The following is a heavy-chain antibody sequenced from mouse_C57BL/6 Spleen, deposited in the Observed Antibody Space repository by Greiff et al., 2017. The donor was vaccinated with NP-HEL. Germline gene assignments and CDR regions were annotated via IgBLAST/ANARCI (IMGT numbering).Heavy chain of an antibody. CDR2: ISDGGSYT. Sequence: EVMLVESGGGLVKPGGSLKLSCAASGFTFSSYAMSWVRQTPEKRLEWVATISDGGSYTYYPDNVKGRFTISRDNAKNNLYLQMSHLKSEDTAMYYCARDQNFYWYFDVWGTGTTVTFSS. CDR1: GFTFSSYA. CDR3: ARDQNFYWYFDV. V-gene: IGHV5-4*01. J-gene: IGHJ1*03.